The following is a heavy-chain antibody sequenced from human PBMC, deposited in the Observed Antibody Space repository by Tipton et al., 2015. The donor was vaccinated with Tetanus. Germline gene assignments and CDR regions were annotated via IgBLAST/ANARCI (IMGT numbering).Heavy chain of an antibody. Sequence: GSLRLSCAASGFTFDDYGMSWVRQAPGKGLEWVSAISGSGGSTYYADSVKGRFTISRDNSKNTLYLQMNSLRAEDTAVYYCAKGTGWHFDYWGQGTLVTVSS. CDR1: GFTFDDYG. D-gene: IGHD2-15*01. CDR2: ISGSGGST. J-gene: IGHJ4*02. CDR3: AKGTGWHFDY. V-gene: IGHV3-23*01.